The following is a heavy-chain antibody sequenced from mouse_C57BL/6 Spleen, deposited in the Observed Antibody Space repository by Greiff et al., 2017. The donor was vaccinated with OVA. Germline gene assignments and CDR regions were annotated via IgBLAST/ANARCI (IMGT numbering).Heavy chain of an antibody. CDR1: GYTFTSYW. D-gene: IGHD1-1*01. CDR3: ARMPPSYGSRGDAMDY. Sequence: QVQLQQPGAELVKPGASVKMSCKASGYTFTSYWITWVKQRPGHGLEWIGDIYPGSGSTNYNEKFKSKATLTVDTSSSTAYMQLSSLTSEDSAVYYGARMPPSYGSRGDAMDYWGQGTSVTVSS. J-gene: IGHJ4*01. V-gene: IGHV1-55*01. CDR2: IYPGSGST.